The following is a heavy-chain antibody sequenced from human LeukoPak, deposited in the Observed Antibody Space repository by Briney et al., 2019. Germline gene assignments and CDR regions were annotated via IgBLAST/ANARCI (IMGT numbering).Heavy chain of an antibody. Sequence: GGSLRLSCAASGFSFRTYAMHWVRQAPGKGLEWVAVISYDGSNKYYADSVKGRFTISRDNSKNTLYLQMNSLRAEDTAVYYCAKDSLVVVVAGYNWFDPWGQGTLVTVSS. V-gene: IGHV3-30*04. CDR1: GFSFRTYA. D-gene: IGHD2-15*01. J-gene: IGHJ5*02. CDR2: ISYDGSNK. CDR3: AKDSLVVVVAGYNWFDP.